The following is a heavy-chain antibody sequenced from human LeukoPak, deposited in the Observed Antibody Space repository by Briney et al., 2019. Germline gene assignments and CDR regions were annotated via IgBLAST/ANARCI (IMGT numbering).Heavy chain of an antibody. J-gene: IGHJ4*02. D-gene: IGHD3-22*01. CDR3: ARVKYYYDSSGYYEYYFDY. Sequence: GGSLRLSCAASGFTVSSNYMSWVRQAPGKGLEWVSVIYSGGSTYYADSVKGRFTISRDNSKNMLYLQMNSLRADDTAVYFCARVKYYYDSSGYYEYYFDYWGQGTLVTVSS. CDR2: IYSGGST. V-gene: IGHV3-53*01. CDR1: GFTVSSNY.